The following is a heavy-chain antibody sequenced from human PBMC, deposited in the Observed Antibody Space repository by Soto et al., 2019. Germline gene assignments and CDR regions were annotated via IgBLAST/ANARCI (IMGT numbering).Heavy chain of an antibody. CDR1: GFTFSSYA. Sequence: GGSLRLSCAASGFTFSSYAMSWVRQAPGKGLEWVSAISGSGGSTYYADSVKGRFTISRDNSKNTLYLQMNSLRAEDTAVYYCAKVDQITMVRGVYFDYWGQGTLVTVSS. CDR3: AKVDQITMVRGVYFDY. D-gene: IGHD3-10*01. J-gene: IGHJ4*02. CDR2: ISGSGGST. V-gene: IGHV3-23*01.